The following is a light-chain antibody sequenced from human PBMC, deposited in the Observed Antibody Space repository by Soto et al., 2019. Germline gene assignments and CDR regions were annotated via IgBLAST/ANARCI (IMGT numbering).Light chain of an antibody. CDR3: QQYGSSPET. J-gene: IGKJ1*01. Sequence: EIVLTQSPGTLPLSPGKRATLSCRASQSVSSSYLAWYQQKPGQAPRLLIYGSSSRATGIPDRFSGSGFGTDFTLTINRLEPEDFAVYYCQQYGSSPETFGQGTKVEIK. V-gene: IGKV3-20*01. CDR1: QSVSSSY. CDR2: GSS.